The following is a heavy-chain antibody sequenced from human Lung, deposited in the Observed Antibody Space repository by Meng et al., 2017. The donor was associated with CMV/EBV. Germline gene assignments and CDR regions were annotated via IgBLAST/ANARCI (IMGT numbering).Heavy chain of an antibody. V-gene: IGHV3-7*01. D-gene: IGHD4-11*01. CDR1: GFTFRSLW. J-gene: IGHJ5*02. CDR3: ASGRGYSA. CDR2: INQDGTEK. Sequence: GEXXKISCAASGFTFRSLWMSWVRRAPGKGLEWVANINQDGTEKHYVNSVRGRFTISRDNAKNSLCLQMSSLTVEDTAVYYCASGRGYSAWVQGTLVNVSS.